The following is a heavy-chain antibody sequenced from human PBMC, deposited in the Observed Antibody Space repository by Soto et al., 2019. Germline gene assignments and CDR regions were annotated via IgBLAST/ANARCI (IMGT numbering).Heavy chain of an antibody. D-gene: IGHD3-16*01. J-gene: IGHJ5*02. CDR1: GGSVSNDNFY. V-gene: IGHV4-61*01. CDR2: VHSSGIT. CDR3: ARGLTMGQLPSHFDH. Sequence: QVQLQESGPGLVKPSETLSLACTVSGGSVSNDNFYWSWIRQPPGKGLEWIGYVHSSGITNYNPSLKRRVTILVDTSRNQFSLRLSSVTAADTAVYYCARGLTMGQLPSHFDHWGQGTLVTVSS.